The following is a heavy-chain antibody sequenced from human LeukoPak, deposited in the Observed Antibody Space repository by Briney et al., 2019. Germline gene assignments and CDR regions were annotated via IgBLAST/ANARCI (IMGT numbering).Heavy chain of an antibody. CDR2: ISSSSSYI. CDR1: GFTFSSYS. Sequence: GGSLRLSCAASGFTFSSYSMNWVRQAPGKGLEWVSSISSSSSYIYYADSVKGRFTISRDNAKNSLYLQMNSLRAEDTAVYYCAKGRRYSSSWDTPLGYWGQGTLVTVSS. J-gene: IGHJ4*02. CDR3: AKGRRYSSSWDTPLGY. D-gene: IGHD6-13*01. V-gene: IGHV3-21*01.